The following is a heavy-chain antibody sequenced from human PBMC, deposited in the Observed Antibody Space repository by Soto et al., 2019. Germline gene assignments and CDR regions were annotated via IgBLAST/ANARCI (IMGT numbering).Heavy chain of an antibody. V-gene: IGHV1-18*01. CDR1: GYTFTSYG. J-gene: IGHJ5*02. D-gene: IGHD3-3*01. Sequence: ASVKVSCKASGYTFTSYGISWVRQSPGQGLEWMGRISAYNGNTNYAQKLQGRVTMTTDTSTSTAYMELRSLRSDDTAVYYCARLQRVLRFLEWFNWFDPWGQGTLVTVSS. CDR2: ISAYNGNT. CDR3: ARLQRVLRFLEWFNWFDP.